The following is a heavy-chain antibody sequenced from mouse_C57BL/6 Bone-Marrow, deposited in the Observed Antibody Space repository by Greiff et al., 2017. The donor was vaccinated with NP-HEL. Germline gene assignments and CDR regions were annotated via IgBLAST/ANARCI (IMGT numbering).Heavy chain of an antibody. Sequence: VKLQESGPELVKPGASVKISCKASGYAFSSSWMNWVTQRPGKGLEWIGRIYPGDGDTNYNGKFKGKATLTADKSSSTAYMQLSSLTSEDSAVYFCARDGNYYYYAMDYWGQGTSVTVSS. D-gene: IGHD2-1*01. CDR3: ARDGNYYYYAMDY. V-gene: IGHV1-82*01. CDR1: GYAFSSSW. CDR2: IYPGDGDT. J-gene: IGHJ4*01.